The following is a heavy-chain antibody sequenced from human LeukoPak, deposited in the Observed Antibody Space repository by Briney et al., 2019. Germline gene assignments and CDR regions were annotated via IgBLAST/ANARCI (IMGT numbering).Heavy chain of an antibody. CDR1: GGSISSSSYY. V-gene: IGHV4-39*01. J-gene: IGHJ4*02. D-gene: IGHD3-9*01. CDR2: NYYSGST. Sequence: SETLSLTCTVSGGSISSSSYYWGWIRQPPGKGLEWIGSNYYSGSTYYNPSLKSRVTISVDTSKSQFSLKLSSVTAADTAVYYCARIYDILTGYYKGGGYYFDYWGQGTLVTVSS. CDR3: ARIYDILTGYYKGGGYYFDY.